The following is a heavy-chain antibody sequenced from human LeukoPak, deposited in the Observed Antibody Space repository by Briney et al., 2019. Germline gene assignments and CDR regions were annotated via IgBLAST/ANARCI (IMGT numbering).Heavy chain of an antibody. CDR1: GFTFSSYA. J-gene: IGHJ4*02. V-gene: IGHV3-23*01. CDR2: ISGSGGTT. D-gene: IGHD4-23*01. Sequence: GGSLRLSCAASGFTFSSYAMTWVRQAPGKGLEWVSVISGSGGTTYYADSVKGRFTISRDNSKNALYLQMNSLRAEDTAVYYCAKTEGRGTTVAQRPNDYWGQGTLVTVPS. CDR3: AKTEGRGTTVAQRPNDY.